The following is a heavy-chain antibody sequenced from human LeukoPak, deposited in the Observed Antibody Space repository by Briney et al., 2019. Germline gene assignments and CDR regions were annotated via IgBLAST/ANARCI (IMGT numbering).Heavy chain of an antibody. J-gene: IGHJ4*02. CDR3: GRFYFDSSGVIGDY. V-gene: IGHV4-59*01. CDR1: GGSISSYY. CDR2: IYYGGST. D-gene: IGHD3-22*01. Sequence: SETLSLTCTVSGGSISSYYWSWIRQSPGKGLEWIGYIYYGGSTDYNPSLKSRVTISKDTSKTQFSLRLSSVTAADTAVYYCGRFYFDSSGVIGDYWGQGTLITVSS.